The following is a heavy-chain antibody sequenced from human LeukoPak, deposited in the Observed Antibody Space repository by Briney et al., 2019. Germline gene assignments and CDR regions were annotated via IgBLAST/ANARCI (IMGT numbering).Heavy chain of an antibody. V-gene: IGHV3-21*01. CDR3: ARDSKRAASGSYGDY. Sequence: GGSLRLPCAASGFTLSSYSMSWVRQAPGKGLEWVSSISSTSSYIYYADSVKGRFTVSRDNAKNSLYLQMNSLRAEDTAVYYCARDSKRAASGSYGDYWGQGTLVTVSS. D-gene: IGHD1-26*01. CDR1: GFTLSSYS. J-gene: IGHJ4*02. CDR2: ISSTSSYI.